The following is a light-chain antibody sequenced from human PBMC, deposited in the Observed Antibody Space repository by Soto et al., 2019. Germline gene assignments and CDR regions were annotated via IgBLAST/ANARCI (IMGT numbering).Light chain of an antibody. Sequence: QSALTQPASVSGSPGQSISISCTGTISDFGGYNYVSWYQQHPGKTPKLLIYEVTNRPSGVSSRFSASKSGNTASLTISGLQAEDEADYYCTSYTDTSVYVFGTGTKVTAL. CDR1: ISDFGGYNY. V-gene: IGLV2-14*01. CDR2: EVT. CDR3: TSYTDTSVYV. J-gene: IGLJ1*01.